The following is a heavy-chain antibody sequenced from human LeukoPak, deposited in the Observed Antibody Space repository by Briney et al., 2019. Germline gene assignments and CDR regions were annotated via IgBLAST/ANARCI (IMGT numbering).Heavy chain of an antibody. CDR1: GYNLNELS. V-gene: IGHV1-24*01. CDR3: VTDHSGLEMSVFDI. D-gene: IGHD5-24*01. CDR2: FDPEDSEP. Sequence: ASVTVSCKVSGYNLNELSMHWLRQTPGKGLEWMGGFDPEDSEPIYAHTFDGRATMTVDTSTDTAYMELISLRSEDTAVYYCVTDHSGLEMSVFDIWGQGTMLSVSS. J-gene: IGHJ3*02.